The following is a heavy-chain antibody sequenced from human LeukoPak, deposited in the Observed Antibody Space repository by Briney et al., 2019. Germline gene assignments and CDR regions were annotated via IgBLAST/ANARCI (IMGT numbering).Heavy chain of an antibody. D-gene: IGHD6-13*01. CDR2: ISSSGGTT. CDR3: ARDLIAATGDAFDI. J-gene: IGHJ3*02. V-gene: IGHV3-48*02. Sequence: PGGSLRLSCGASGFTFSSYAMHWVRQAPGKGLEWVSFISSSGGTTYYADSVKGRFTISRDNAKNTLYLQMNSLRDEDTAVYYCARDLIAATGDAFDIWGRGTMVTVSS. CDR1: GFTFSSYA.